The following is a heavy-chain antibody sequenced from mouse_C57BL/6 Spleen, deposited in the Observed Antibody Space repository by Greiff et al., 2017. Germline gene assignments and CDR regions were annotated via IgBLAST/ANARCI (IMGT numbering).Heavy chain of an antibody. CDR2: IYPRDGST. D-gene: IGHD4-1*01. J-gene: IGHJ2*01. Sequence: VQLQQSGPELVKPGASVKLSFKASGYPFPSYDINWVKQRPCQGLSWICWIYPRDGSTKYNEKFKGKATLTVDTSSSTAYMELHSLTSEDSAVYFCARQNWDGSYFDYWGQGTTLTVSS. CDR1: GYPFPSYD. CDR3: ARQNWDGSYFDY. V-gene: IGHV1-85*01.